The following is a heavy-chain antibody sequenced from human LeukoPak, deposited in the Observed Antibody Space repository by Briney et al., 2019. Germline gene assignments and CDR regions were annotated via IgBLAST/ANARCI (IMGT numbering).Heavy chain of an antibody. D-gene: IGHD2-15*01. CDR3: ARGYCSGGSCYPNNWFDP. CDR2: INHSGST. V-gene: IGHV4-34*01. J-gene: IGHJ5*02. CDR1: GGSFSGYY. Sequence: KPSETLSLTCAVYGGSFSGYYWSWIRQPPGKGLEWIGEINHSGSTNYNPSLESRVTISVDTSKNQFSLKLSSVTAAGTAVYYCARGYCSGGSCYPNNWFDPWGQGTLVTVSS.